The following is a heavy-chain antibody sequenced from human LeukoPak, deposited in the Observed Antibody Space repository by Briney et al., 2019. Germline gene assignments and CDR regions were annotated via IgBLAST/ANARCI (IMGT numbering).Heavy chain of an antibody. Sequence: SETLSLTCTVSGYSISSGYYWGWIRQPPGKGLEWIGTIYHSGSTYYNPSLKSRVTISVDTSKNQFSLKLSSVTAADTAVYYCVHYYGSGSYLGGFRFWGQGTLITVSS. CDR2: IYHSGST. J-gene: IGHJ4*02. D-gene: IGHD3-10*01. CDR3: VHYYGSGSYLGGFRF. V-gene: IGHV4-38-2*02. CDR1: GYSISSGYY.